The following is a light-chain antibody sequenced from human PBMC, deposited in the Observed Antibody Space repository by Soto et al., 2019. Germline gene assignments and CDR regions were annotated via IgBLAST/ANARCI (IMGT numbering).Light chain of an antibody. J-gene: IGKJ2*01. CDR1: QSISSW. V-gene: IGKV1-5*01. CDR3: QHYNSYKYA. CDR2: DAS. Sequence: DIQMTQSPSTLSASVGDRVTITCRASQSISSWLAWYQQKPGKAPKLLIYDASSLESGGPKRYSGSEPGTECTLTISSLQSDDVATYDCQHYNSYKYAFGQGTKLEIK.